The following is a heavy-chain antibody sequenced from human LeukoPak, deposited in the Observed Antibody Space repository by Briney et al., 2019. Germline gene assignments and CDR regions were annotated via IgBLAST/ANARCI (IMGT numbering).Heavy chain of an antibody. Sequence: ASVKVSCKTSGWTFTKYYVHWVRQAPGQGVDWMGYIVPDSGGADYDQRFQGRVTMTRDKSISTVYMQLTSLRSDDTAVYYCSTEDKYCSGANCGKYWGQGTLVTVSS. V-gene: IGHV1-2*02. J-gene: IGHJ4*02. CDR3: STEDKYCSGANCGKY. CDR1: GWTFTKYY. D-gene: IGHD2-15*01. CDR2: IVPDSGGA.